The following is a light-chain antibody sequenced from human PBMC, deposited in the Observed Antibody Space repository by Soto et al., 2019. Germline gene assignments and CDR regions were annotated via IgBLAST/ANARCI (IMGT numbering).Light chain of an antibody. CDR1: QSVGSN. CDR3: QQYNNWPPA. CDR2: GAS. Sequence: IVMTPSPATLSVSPGERATLSCRASQSVGSNLAWYQQKPGQAPRLLIYGASTRATGIPARFSGSGSGTEFTLTISSLQSEDFAVYYCQQYNNWPPAFGQGTKVDIK. V-gene: IGKV3-15*01. J-gene: IGKJ1*01.